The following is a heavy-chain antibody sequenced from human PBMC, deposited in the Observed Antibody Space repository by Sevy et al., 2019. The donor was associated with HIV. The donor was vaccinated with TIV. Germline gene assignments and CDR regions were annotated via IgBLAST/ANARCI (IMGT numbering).Heavy chain of an antibody. V-gene: IGHV4-59*13. D-gene: IGHD2-21*02. CDR2: IYYSGST. J-gene: IGHJ4*02. CDR3: ARSVGTGNYFDY. Sequence: SETLSLTCTVSGGYMTSYYWNWIRQPPGKGLEWIGYIYYSGSTNYNPSLKSQVTMSVDTSKNRFSLTLISVTAADTAVYHCARSVGTGNYFDYWGQGALVTVSS. CDR1: GGYMTSYY.